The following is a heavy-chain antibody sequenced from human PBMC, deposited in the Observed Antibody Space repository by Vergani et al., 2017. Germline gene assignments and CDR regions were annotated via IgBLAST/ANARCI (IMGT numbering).Heavy chain of an antibody. CDR3: ARARYSGSYSFDY. Sequence: QVTLKESGPVLVKPTETLTLTCTVSGFSLSNARMGVSWIRQPPGKALEWLAHIFSNDEKSYSTSLKSRLTISKDTSKSQVVLTMTNMAPVYTATYYCARARYSGSYSFDYWGQGTLVTVSS. CDR2: IFSNDEK. V-gene: IGHV2-26*01. D-gene: IGHD1-26*01. CDR1: GFSLSNARMG. J-gene: IGHJ4*02.